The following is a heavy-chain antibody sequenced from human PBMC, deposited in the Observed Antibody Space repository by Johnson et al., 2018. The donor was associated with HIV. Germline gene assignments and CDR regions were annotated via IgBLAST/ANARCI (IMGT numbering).Heavy chain of an antibody. CDR2: IRSDGSNK. CDR3: ARGVRNSYGYLLGTFDI. CDR1: GFTFSSYG. Sequence: QVQLVESGGGVVRPGGSLRLSCAASGFTFSSYGMHWVRQAPGKGLEWVAFIRSDGSNKSYADSVRGRFTISRDNSKNTLSLQMNTLRREDTAVYYCARGVRNSYGYLLGTFDIWGQGTMVTVSS. D-gene: IGHD5-18*01. J-gene: IGHJ3*02. V-gene: IGHV3-30*02.